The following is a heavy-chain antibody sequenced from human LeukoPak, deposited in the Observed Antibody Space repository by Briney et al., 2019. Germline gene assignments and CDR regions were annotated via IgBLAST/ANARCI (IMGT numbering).Heavy chain of an antibody. J-gene: IGHJ4*02. CDR2: IYHSGST. CDR1: GGSISSGGYY. Sequence: YPSETLSLTCTVSGGSISSGGYYWSWIRQPPGKGLEWIGYIYHSGSTYYNPSLKSRITISVDRSKNQFSLKLSSVTAADTAVYYCARVVIVGAMDPDYWGQGTLVTVSS. CDR3: ARVVIVGAMDPDY. D-gene: IGHD1-26*01. V-gene: IGHV4-30-2*01.